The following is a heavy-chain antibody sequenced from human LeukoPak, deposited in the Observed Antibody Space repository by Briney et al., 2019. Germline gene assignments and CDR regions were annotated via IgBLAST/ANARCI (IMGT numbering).Heavy chain of an antibody. CDR1: GFTFSSIA. Sequence: NPGGSLRLSCAASGFTFSSIAMTWVRQAPGKGLEWVSTIRSNGETTYNADSVKGRFTISRDNAKNSLYLQMNSLRAEDTAVYYCARDSSGDWGQGTLVTVSS. CDR3: ARDSSGD. J-gene: IGHJ4*02. D-gene: IGHD7-27*01. CDR2: IRSNGETT. V-gene: IGHV3-21*01.